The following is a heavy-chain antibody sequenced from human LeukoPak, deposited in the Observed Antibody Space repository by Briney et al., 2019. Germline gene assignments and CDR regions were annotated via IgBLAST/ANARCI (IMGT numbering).Heavy chain of an antibody. CDR2: IAFDGSNK. Sequence: GRSLRLSCVVPGFTFRNYAMHWVRQAPGKGLEWVATIAFDGSNKYYADSVKGRFTVSRDNSKNTLYVQMNSLRAEDTAVYYCAREGFSSTLPTTYHFDYWGQGTLVTVSS. D-gene: IGHD3-3*01. V-gene: IGHV3-30*04. J-gene: IGHJ4*02. CDR3: AREGFSSTLPTTYHFDY. CDR1: GFTFRNYA.